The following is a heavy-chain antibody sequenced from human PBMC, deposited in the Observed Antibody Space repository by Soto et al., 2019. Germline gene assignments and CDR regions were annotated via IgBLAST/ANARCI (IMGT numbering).Heavy chain of an antibody. CDR1: GFTFGSHD. V-gene: IGHV3-23*01. CDR3: TKGTWLDI. Sequence: VQLLESAGGLEQPGGSLRLSCAASGFTFGSHDMSWVRQAPGKALEWVSSISVSDPGTYYADSVKGRFTTSRDISKNTLFLQMDSLRAEDTALYYCTKGTWLDIWGQGTMVSVSS. J-gene: IGHJ3*02. CDR2: ISVSDPGT. D-gene: IGHD6-19*01.